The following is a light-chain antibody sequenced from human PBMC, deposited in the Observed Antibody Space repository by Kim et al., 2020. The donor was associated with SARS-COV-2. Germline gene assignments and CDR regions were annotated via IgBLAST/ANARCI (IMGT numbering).Light chain of an antibody. J-gene: IGKJ1*01. CDR1: QSVSSN. CDR2: GAS. Sequence: EIVMTQSPATLSVSPGERATSSCRASQSVSSNLAWYQQKPGQAPRLLIYGASTRATGIPARFSGSGSGTEFTLTISSLQSEDFAVYYCQQHNNWPRTFGQGTKVEIK. CDR3: QQHNNWPRT. V-gene: IGKV3-15*01.